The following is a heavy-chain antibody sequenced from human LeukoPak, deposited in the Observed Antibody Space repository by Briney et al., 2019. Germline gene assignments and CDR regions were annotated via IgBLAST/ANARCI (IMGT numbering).Heavy chain of an antibody. CDR2: ISAYNGNT. Sequence: GASVKVSCKASGYTFTSYGISWVRQAPGQGLEWMGWISAYNGNTNYAQKLQGRVTMTTDTSTSTAYMELRSLRSDDTAVYYCARSGYDSREYYYYYMDVWGKGTPVTVSS. J-gene: IGHJ6*03. CDR1: GYTFTSYG. D-gene: IGHD3-22*01. CDR3: ARSGYDSREYYYYYMDV. V-gene: IGHV1-18*01.